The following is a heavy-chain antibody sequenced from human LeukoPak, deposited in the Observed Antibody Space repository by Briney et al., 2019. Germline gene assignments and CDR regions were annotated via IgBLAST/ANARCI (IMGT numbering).Heavy chain of an antibody. Sequence: GGSLRLSCAASGFTFSRYGMHWFRQAPGKGLEWVTFIEYDERNQHYADSVKGRFTTSRDNSKNTLFLLMDSLRAEDTAVYYCAKLACSGGSCYLGEVAHWGQGTLVTVSS. CDR2: IEYDERNQ. J-gene: IGHJ4*02. CDR1: GFTFSRYG. D-gene: IGHD2-15*01. CDR3: AKLACSGGSCYLGEVAH. V-gene: IGHV3-30*02.